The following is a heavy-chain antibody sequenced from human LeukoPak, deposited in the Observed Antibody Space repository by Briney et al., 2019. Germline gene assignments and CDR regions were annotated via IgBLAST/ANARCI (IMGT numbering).Heavy chain of an antibody. D-gene: IGHD3-10*01. J-gene: IGHJ3*02. CDR1: GSTFNNYG. V-gene: IGHV1-18*01. CDR2: ISTYNGNT. CDR3: ARGPFGTDAFDI. Sequence: ASVKVSCKASGSTFNNYGISWVRQAPGQGLEWMGWISTYNGNTYHAQKLQGRVTMTTDTSTTTAYMELRSLRSDDTAVYYCARGPFGTDAFDIWGQGTMVTVSS.